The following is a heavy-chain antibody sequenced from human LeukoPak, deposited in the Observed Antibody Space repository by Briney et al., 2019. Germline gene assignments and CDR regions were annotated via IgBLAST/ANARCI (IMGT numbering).Heavy chain of an antibody. CDR2: IIPIFGTA. CDR3: ARDYDSRFRYFDINYYYYMDV. CDR1: GGTFSSYA. V-gene: IGHV1-69*05. D-gene: IGHD3-9*01. Sequence: GSSVKVSCKASGGTFSSYAISWVRQAPGQGLEWMGGIIPIFGTANHAQRFQGRVTITTDESTSTAYMELSSLRSEDTAVYYCARDYDSRFRYFDINYYYYMDVWGKGTTVTVSS. J-gene: IGHJ6*03.